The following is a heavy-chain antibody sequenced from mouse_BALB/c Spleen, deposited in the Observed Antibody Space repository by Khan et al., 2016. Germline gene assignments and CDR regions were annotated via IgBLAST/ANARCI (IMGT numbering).Heavy chain of an antibody. CDR3: ARGVREFAY. Sequence: QVQLKQSGAELAKPGASVKMSCKASGYTFTSYWMHWVKQRPGQGLEWIGYINPSTGYTEYNQKFKDKATLTADKSSSTAYMQLSSLTSEDSAVYYWARGVREFAYWGQGTLVTVSA. J-gene: IGHJ3*01. V-gene: IGHV1-7*01. CDR1: GYTFTSYW. D-gene: IGHD2-14*01. CDR2: INPSTGYT.